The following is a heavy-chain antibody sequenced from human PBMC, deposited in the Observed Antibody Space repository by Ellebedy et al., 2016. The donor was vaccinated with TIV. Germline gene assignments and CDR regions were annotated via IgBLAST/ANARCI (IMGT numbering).Heavy chain of an antibody. V-gene: IGHV1-24*01. Sequence: ASVKVSCKVSGYTLTELSMHWVRQAPGKGLEWMGGFDPEDGETIYAQKFQGRVTMTEDTSTDTAYMELSSLRSEDTAVYYCATGIAASGTVYYGMDVWGQGTTVTISS. CDR3: ATGIAASGTVYYGMDV. CDR2: FDPEDGET. CDR1: GYTLTELS. D-gene: IGHD6-13*01. J-gene: IGHJ6*02.